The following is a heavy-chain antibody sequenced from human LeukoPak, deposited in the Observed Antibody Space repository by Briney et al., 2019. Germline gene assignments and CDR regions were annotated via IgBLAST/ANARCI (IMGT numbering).Heavy chain of an antibody. J-gene: IGHJ6*03. D-gene: IGHD1-1*01. Sequence: SETLSLTCTVSGGSISSYYWSWIRQPPGKGLEWIGYIHYSGSTNYNPSLKSRVTISVHTSKNQFSLKLSSVTAADTAVYYCARVSWFPGTSYYYMDVWGKGTTVTVSS. CDR3: ARVSWFPGTSYYYMDV. V-gene: IGHV4-59*01. CDR1: GGSISSYY. CDR2: IHYSGST.